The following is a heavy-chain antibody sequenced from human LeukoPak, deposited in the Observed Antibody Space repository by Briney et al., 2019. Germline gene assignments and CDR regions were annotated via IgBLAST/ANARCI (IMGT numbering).Heavy chain of an antibody. CDR2: ISYDGSNK. V-gene: IGHV3-30-3*01. J-gene: IGHJ4*02. CDR1: GFTFSSYA. Sequence: PGGSLRLSCAASGFTFSSYAMHWVRQAPGKGLEWVAVISYDGSNKYYADSVKGRFTISRDNSKNTLYLQMNSLRAEDTAVYYCARDPGRVVGAFFDYWAREPWSPSPQ. D-gene: IGHD1-26*01. CDR3: ARDPGRVVGAFFDY.